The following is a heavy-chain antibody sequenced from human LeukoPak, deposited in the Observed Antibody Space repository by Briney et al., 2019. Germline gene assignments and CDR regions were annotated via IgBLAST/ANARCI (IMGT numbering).Heavy chain of an antibody. Sequence: PWEALSLTCTVSGGSISSFYWSWIRQPPGKGLEWIGYIFYSGITNYNPSLKSRVTISADTSKNQFSLNLSSVTAADTAVYYCAREVRGILTGYYNVRYYYYMDIWGKGTTVTVSS. D-gene: IGHD3-9*01. V-gene: IGHV4-59*01. J-gene: IGHJ6*03. CDR3: AREVRGILTGYYNVRYYYYMDI. CDR1: GGSISSFY. CDR2: IFYSGIT.